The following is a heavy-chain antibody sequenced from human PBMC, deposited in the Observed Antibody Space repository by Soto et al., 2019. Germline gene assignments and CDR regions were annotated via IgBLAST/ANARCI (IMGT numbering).Heavy chain of an antibody. D-gene: IGHD4-4*01. CDR1: GFTFSNSP. CDR2: ISFDGANK. V-gene: IGHV3-30*09. J-gene: IGHJ1*01. Sequence: EGSVGLSCAGSGFTFSNSPLHCVRQAPGKGLEWVAVISFDGANKYYADSVKGRFALSRDNSKNTVFLQMNSLRRDDTAIYYCARRTLVTNRSFKLWGQGTQVT. CDR3: ARRTLVTNRSFKL.